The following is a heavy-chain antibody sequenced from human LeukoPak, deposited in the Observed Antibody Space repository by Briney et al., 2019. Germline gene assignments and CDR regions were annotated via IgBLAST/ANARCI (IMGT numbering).Heavy chain of an antibody. V-gene: IGHV3-30*03. Sequence: PGGSLRLSCAASGFTFSSYGMHWVRQAPGKGLEWVAVISYDGSNKYYADSVKGRFTISRDNSKNTLYLQMNSLRASDTAMYYCARHVYDFWSGYPDYWGQGTLVTVSS. D-gene: IGHD3-3*01. CDR2: ISYDGSNK. J-gene: IGHJ4*02. CDR1: GFTFSSYG. CDR3: ARHVYDFWSGYPDY.